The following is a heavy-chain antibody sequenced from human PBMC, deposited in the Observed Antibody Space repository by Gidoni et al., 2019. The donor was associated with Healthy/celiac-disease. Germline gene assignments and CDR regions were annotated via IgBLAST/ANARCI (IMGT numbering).Heavy chain of an antibody. Sequence: EVQLLESGGGLVQPGGSLILYCAASGFSFSSSAMSWVRQASGKGLEWVSAISGSGGSTYYADSVKGRFTISRDNSKNTLYLQMNSLRAEDTAVYYCAKSGEDCTNGVCYDAFDIWGQGTMVTVSS. J-gene: IGHJ3*02. CDR1: GFSFSSSA. V-gene: IGHV3-23*01. CDR3: AKSGEDCTNGVCYDAFDI. CDR2: ISGSGGST. D-gene: IGHD2-8*01.